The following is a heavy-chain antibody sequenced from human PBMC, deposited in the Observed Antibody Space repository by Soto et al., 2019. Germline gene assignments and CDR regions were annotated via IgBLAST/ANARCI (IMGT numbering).Heavy chain of an antibody. CDR2: TRNKANSYTT. D-gene: IGHD3-22*01. J-gene: IGHJ3*02. V-gene: IGHV3-72*01. Sequence: GSLRLSCAASGFTFSDHYMDWVRQAPGKGLEWVGRTRNKANSYTTEYAASVKGRFTISRDDSKNSLYLQMNSLKTEDTAVYYCASLDYYDSSGPWAFDIWGQGTMVTVS. CDR3: ASLDYYDSSGPWAFDI. CDR1: GFTFSDHY.